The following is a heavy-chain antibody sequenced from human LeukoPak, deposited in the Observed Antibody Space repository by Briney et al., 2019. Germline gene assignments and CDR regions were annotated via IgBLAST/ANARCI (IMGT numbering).Heavy chain of an antibody. CDR2: ISYDGNNK. V-gene: IGHV3-30*18. D-gene: IGHD6-19*01. J-gene: IGHJ4*02. CDR3: AKDGAEQWLAYYFDY. Sequence: PGGSLRLSCAASGFTFSNYGMHWVRQAPGKGLEWVAAISYDGNNKYYADSVKGRLNISRDNSKNTLYVQMNSLRAEDTAVYYCAKDGAEQWLAYYFDYWGQGTLVTVSS. CDR1: GFTFSNYG.